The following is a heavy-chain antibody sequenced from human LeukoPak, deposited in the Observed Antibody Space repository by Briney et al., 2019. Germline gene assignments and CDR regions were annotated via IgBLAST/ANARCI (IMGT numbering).Heavy chain of an antibody. V-gene: IGHV3-48*03. CDR2: ISSSGSTI. CDR1: GFTFSSYE. Sequence: GGSLRLSCAASGFTFSSYEMNWVRQAPGKGLEWVSYISSSGSTIYYADSVKGRFTIPRVNAKNSLYLQMNSLRAEDTAVYYCARVNGDYFDYWGQGTLVTVSS. D-gene: IGHD4-17*01. J-gene: IGHJ4*02. CDR3: ARVNGDYFDY.